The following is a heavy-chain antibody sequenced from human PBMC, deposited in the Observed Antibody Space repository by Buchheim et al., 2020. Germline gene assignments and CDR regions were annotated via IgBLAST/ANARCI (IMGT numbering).Heavy chain of an antibody. CDR3: ATDLRGGYFDF. CDR1: GDTLSTYA. CDR2: IIPILGTT. V-gene: IGHV1-69*06. Sequence: QVLLVQSGAEMKKPGSSVKVSCMASGDTLSTYAITWVRQAPGQGLQWTGGIIPILGTTTYSQKFRGRVTITADKSTSTANMELSRLTSEDTAIYYCATDLRGGYFDFWGQGTL. J-gene: IGHJ4*02. D-gene: IGHD4-23*01.